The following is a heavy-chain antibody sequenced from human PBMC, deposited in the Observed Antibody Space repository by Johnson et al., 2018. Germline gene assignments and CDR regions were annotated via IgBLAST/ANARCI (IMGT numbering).Heavy chain of an antibody. J-gene: IGHJ1*01. CDR2: ISYDGSNK. CDR1: GFTFSSSA. Sequence: QVQLVESGGGVVQPGRSLRLSCAASGFTFSSSAMHWVRQAPGTGLEWVAVISYDGSNKYYADSVKGRFPISRDNSKNTLYLQKNSLRAEATAVYYCAREFEWLIGGGYFQHWGQGTLVTVSS. D-gene: IGHD3-3*01. CDR3: AREFEWLIGGGYFQH. V-gene: IGHV3-30-3*01.